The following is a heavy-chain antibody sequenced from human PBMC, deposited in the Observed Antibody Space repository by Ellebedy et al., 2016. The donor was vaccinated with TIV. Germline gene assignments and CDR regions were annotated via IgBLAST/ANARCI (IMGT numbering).Heavy chain of an antibody. D-gene: IGHD4-17*01. V-gene: IGHV3-66*01. CDR3: ARDPRGGGDYGDNWFDP. Sequence: PGGSLRLSCAASGFTVSDYFMNWVRQAPGKGLEWVSVMYTDGGTNYTDSVNGRFTISRDTSKNTLYLQMSSLRAEDTAVYYCARDPRGGGDYGDNWFDPWGQGTLVTVSS. J-gene: IGHJ5*02. CDR2: MYTDGGT. CDR1: GFTVSDYF.